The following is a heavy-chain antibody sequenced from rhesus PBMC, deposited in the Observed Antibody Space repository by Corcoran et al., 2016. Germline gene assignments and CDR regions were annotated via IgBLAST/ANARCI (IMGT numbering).Heavy chain of an antibody. CDR3: AREERQWVRYFDL. CDR2: ISNTGGTT. CDR1: GFTFSDYY. J-gene: IGHJ2*01. Sequence: EVQLVESGGGLAKPGGSLRLSCAASGFTFSDYYMDWVRQAPGKGLEWVSRISNTGGTTWYADSVKGRFSISRENAKNTLYLQMSSLRPEDAAVYYCAREERQWVRYFDLWGPGTPVTISS. D-gene: IGHD5-24*01. V-gene: IGHV3-178*01.